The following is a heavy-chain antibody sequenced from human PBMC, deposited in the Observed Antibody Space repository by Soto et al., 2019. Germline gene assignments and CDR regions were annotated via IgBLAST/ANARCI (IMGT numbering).Heavy chain of an antibody. Sequence: EVQLVESGGGLVQPGGSLRLSCEASGFAFSTFWMHWVRQAPGKGLVWVSRINSDGSSTYYADSVKGRVTISRDNAKNTLYVQLNTLSPEDTAVYYCARDFEYWGQGTLVTVSS. CDR1: GFAFSTFW. J-gene: IGHJ4*02. V-gene: IGHV3-74*01. CDR3: ARDFEY. CDR2: INSDGSST.